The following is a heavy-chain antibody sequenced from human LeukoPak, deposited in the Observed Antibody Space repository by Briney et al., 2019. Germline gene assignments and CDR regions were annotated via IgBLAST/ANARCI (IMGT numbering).Heavy chain of an antibody. CDR2: MSPISGNT. V-gene: IGHV1-8*01. Sequence: ASVKVSCKSSGYTFTSYDINWVRQATGQGLEWMGWMSPISGNTGYAQKFQGRLTMTRNTAINTAYMELSGLRSEDTAVYYCARESGDILVVPYYWGQGTLVTVSS. D-gene: IGHD2-2*01. J-gene: IGHJ4*02. CDR1: GYTFTSYD. CDR3: ARESGDILVVPYY.